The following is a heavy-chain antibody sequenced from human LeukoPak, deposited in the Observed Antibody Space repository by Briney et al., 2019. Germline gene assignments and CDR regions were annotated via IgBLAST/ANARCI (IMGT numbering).Heavy chain of an antibody. Sequence: SETRALTCTVSGGSISSYYWSWIRQPPGKGREWIGYIYFSGSTNYNPSLKRRVTISVDTSKNQFSLKLSSVTAADTAVYYCAREGGYDILTGYYHDAFDIWGQGTMVTVSS. J-gene: IGHJ3*02. V-gene: IGHV4-59*01. CDR3: AREGGYDILTGYYHDAFDI. CDR2: IYFSGST. CDR1: GGSISSYY. D-gene: IGHD3-9*01.